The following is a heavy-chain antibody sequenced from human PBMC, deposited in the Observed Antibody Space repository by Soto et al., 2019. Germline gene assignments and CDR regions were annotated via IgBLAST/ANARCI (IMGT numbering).Heavy chain of an antibody. V-gene: IGHV3-23*01. Sequence: EVQLLESGGGLVQPGGSLRLSCAASGFTFSSRAMSWVRQAPGKGLDWVSIISASGDNTYYADSVKGRFTISRDNSKNTLCLQVNSLRAEDTAVYYCAKLTYSDLWSASHDSWGQGTLVTVSS. CDR1: GFTFSSRA. J-gene: IGHJ4*02. CDR3: AKLTYSDLWSASHDS. D-gene: IGHD3-3*01. CDR2: ISASGDNT.